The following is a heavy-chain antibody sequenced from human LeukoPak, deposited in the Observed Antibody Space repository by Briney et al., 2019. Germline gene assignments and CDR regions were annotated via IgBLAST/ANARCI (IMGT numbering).Heavy chain of an antibody. CDR2: VKKDDTYR. J-gene: IGHJ4*02. Sequence: PGGSLRLSCAASGFIFSRHWMHWLRQAPGEGLVCVARVKKDDTYRDYGDSVKGRFTISRDNAKNTLYLQMNSLRVEDTARYYCVRDDDVYGFDYWGQGTVVIVSS. CDR3: VRDDDVYGFDY. D-gene: IGHD3-16*01. CDR1: GFIFSRHW. V-gene: IGHV3-74*01.